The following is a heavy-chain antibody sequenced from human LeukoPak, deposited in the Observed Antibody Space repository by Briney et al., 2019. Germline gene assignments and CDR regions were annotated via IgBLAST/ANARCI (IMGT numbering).Heavy chain of an antibody. V-gene: IGHV3-74*01. J-gene: IGHJ4*02. CDR2: ISPTGSTT. CDR1: GLSFSGHW. Sequence: GGSLRLSCTASGLSFSGHWMHWARHLPGKGLVWVSRISPTGSTTSYADSVKGRFTVSRDNAKNTLYLRVNNLRAEDTAVYYCARGPNSNWSGLDFWGQGTLLTVSS. D-gene: IGHD6-6*01. CDR3: ARGPNSNWSGLDF.